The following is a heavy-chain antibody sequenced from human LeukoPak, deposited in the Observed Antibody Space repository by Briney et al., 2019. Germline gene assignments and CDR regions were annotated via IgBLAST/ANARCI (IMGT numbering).Heavy chain of an antibody. CDR2: IYYSGST. V-gene: IGHV4-59*01. CDR3: ASYSYYYDSSGYFDY. Sequence: PSETLSLTCTVSGGSISSYYWSWIRQPPGKGLEWIGYIYYSGSTNYNPSLKSRVTISVDTSKNQFSLKLSSVTAADTAVYYCASYSYYYDSSGYFDYWGQGTLVTVSS. D-gene: IGHD3-22*01. J-gene: IGHJ4*02. CDR1: GGSISSYY.